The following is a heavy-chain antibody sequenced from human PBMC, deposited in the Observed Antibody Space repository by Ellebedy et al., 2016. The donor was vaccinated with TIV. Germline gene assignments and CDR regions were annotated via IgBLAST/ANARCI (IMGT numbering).Heavy chain of an antibody. CDR2: ISAYNGNT. Sequence: AASVKVSCKASGYTFTRYGISWARQAPGQGLEWMGWISAYNGNTNYAQKLQGRVTLTTDTSTSTAYMELRSLRSDDTAVYYCATSGAGYYVSWFDPWGQGTLVTVSS. CDR3: ATSGAGYYVSWFDP. V-gene: IGHV1-18*01. D-gene: IGHD3-9*01. CDR1: GYTFTRYG. J-gene: IGHJ5*02.